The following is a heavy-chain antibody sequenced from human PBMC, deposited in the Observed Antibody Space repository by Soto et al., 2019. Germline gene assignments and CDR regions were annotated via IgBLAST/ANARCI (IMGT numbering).Heavy chain of an antibody. Sequence: GGSLRLSCAASGFTFSSYDMHWVRQATGKGLEWVSAIGTASDTYYPGSVKGRFTISRENSKNSLYLQMNSLRAEDTAVYYCARAGGDCYPPYFDYWGQGTLVTVSS. D-gene: IGHD2-21*02. CDR3: ARAGGDCYPPYFDY. CDR2: IGTASDT. V-gene: IGHV3-13*04. CDR1: GFTFSSYD. J-gene: IGHJ4*02.